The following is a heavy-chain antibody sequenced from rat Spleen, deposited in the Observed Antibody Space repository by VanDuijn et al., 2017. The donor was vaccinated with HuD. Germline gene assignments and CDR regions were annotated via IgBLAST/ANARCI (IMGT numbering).Heavy chain of an antibody. D-gene: IGHD1-11*01. Sequence: EVQLVETGGGLVQPGRSLKLSCVASGFTFSRYWMYWVRQAPGKGLEWVSSISSEGANTYYPDSVKGRFTISRDNTKNSLYVQMDSLRSEDTATYYCATEAAGIENWGQGVMVTVSS. CDR3: ATEAAGIEN. CDR2: ISSEGANT. V-gene: IGHV5-58*01. J-gene: IGHJ2*01. CDR1: GFTFSRYW.